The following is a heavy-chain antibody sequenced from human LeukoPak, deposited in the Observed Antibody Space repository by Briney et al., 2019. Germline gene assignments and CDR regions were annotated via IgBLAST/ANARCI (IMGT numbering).Heavy chain of an antibody. CDR1: GGSISSYY. D-gene: IGHD5-24*01. V-gene: IGHV4-39*01. Sequence: SETLSLTCTVSGGSISSYYWGWIRQPPGKGLEWIGSIYYSGSTYYNPSLKSRVTISVDTSKNQFSLKLSSVTAADTAVYYCARHRDGPLYFDYWGQGTLVTVSS. CDR2: IYYSGST. CDR3: ARHRDGPLYFDY. J-gene: IGHJ4*02.